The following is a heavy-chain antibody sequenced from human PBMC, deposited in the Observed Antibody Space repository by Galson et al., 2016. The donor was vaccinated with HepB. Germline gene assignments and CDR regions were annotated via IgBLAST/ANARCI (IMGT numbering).Heavy chain of an antibody. J-gene: IGHJ3*02. Sequence: ETLSLTCNVSGGSISNRRYFWAWIRQPPGKGLEWIATIYYSGKTYYSPSLQSRVTISVDTSKNQFSLTLASVSAADTSVYYCARLQVGAITKGFEIWGQGTMVTVSS. V-gene: IGHV4-39*01. CDR3: ARLQVGAITKGFEI. D-gene: IGHD1-26*01. CDR2: IYYSGKT. CDR1: GGSISNRRYF.